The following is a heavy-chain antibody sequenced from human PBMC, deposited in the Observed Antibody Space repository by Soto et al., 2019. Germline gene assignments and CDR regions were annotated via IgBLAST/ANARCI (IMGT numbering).Heavy chain of an antibody. D-gene: IGHD5-18*01. CDR3: ARELRIQLWRVNYGMDV. CDR1: GGSISSGGYY. CDR2: IYYSGST. V-gene: IGHV4-31*03. Sequence: SETLSLTCTVSGGSISSGGYYWSWIRQHPGKGLEWIGYIYYSGSTYYNPSLKSRVTISVDTSKNQFSLKLSSVTAADTAVYYCARELRIQLWRVNYGMDVWGQGTTVTVSS. J-gene: IGHJ6*02.